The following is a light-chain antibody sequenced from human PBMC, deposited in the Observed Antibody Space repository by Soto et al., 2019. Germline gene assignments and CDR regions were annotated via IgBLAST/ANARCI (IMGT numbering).Light chain of an antibody. V-gene: IGKV3-11*01. CDR2: DAS. J-gene: IGKJ1*01. CDR1: QSVSSY. Sequence: EIVLTQSPATLSLSPGDRATLSCRASQSVSSYLAWFQLKPGQAPRLLIYDASNRATGIPARFSGSGSGTDFTLTISSLEPEDFAVYYCQQRSNWPRTFGQGTKVDIK. CDR3: QQRSNWPRT.